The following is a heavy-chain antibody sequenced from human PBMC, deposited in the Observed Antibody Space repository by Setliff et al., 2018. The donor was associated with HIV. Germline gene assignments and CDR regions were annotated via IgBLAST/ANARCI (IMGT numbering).Heavy chain of an antibody. V-gene: IGHV4-34*01. CDR1: GGSLTGYF. J-gene: IGHJ5*02. CDR3: ARGEGIVGAWKTWLDP. CDR2: VNRDGGA. D-gene: IGHD1-26*01. Sequence: SETLSLTCAVYGGSLTGYFWTWIRQSPGKGLEWVGQVNRDGGAHYNPSLKSRVTITMDTSKNQFSLKLSSVTAADTAMYYCARGEGIVGAWKTWLDPWGQGTLVTVSS.